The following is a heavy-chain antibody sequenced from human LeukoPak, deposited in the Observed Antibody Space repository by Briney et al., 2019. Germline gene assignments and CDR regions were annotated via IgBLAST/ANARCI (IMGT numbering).Heavy chain of an antibody. J-gene: IGHJ5*02. D-gene: IGHD3-16*01. V-gene: IGHV1-46*03. CDR2: INPSGGST. CDR1: GYTITSYY. Sequence: ASVKVSCKASGYTITSYYMHWVRQAPGQGLEWMGIINPSGGSTSYAQKFQGRVTMTRDTSTSTVYMELSSLRSEDTAVYYCARELSGYYDYVWGDNWFDPWGQGTLVTVSS. CDR3: ARELSGYYDYVWGDNWFDP.